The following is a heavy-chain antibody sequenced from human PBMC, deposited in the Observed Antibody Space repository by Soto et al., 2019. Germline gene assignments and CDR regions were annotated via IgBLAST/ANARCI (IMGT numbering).Heavy chain of an antibody. CDR3: VKASTYSSSQGWFDP. CDR1: GFSFDGYA. CDR2: ISWNSGNI. V-gene: IGHV3-9*01. D-gene: IGHD6-6*01. Sequence: GGSLRLSCAASGFSFDGYAMNWVRQPPGKGLEWVSGISWNSGNIDYADSVKGRFTISSDNAKNSLYLQMNSLRAEDTALYYCVKASTYSSSQGWFDPWGQGTMVTVSS. J-gene: IGHJ5*02.